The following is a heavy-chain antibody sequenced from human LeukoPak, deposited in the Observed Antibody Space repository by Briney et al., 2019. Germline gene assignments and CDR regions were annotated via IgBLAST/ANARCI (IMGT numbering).Heavy chain of an antibody. CDR2: IYYSGST. J-gene: IGHJ4*02. Sequence: PSETLSLTCTVSGGSISSYYWSWIRQPPGEGLEWIGYIYYSGSTNYNPSLKSRVTISVDTSKNQLSLKLSSVTAADTAVYYCAREGVLSADERRQTGGFDYWGQGTLVTVSS. CDR3: AREGVLSADERRQTGGFDY. CDR1: GGSISSYY. V-gene: IGHV4-59*01. D-gene: IGHD1-14*01.